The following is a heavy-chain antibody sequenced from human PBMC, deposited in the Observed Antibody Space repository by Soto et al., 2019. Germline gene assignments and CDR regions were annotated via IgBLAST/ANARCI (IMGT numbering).Heavy chain of an antibody. CDR1: GGSISSGGYS. V-gene: IGHV4-30-2*01. Sequence: SETLSLTCAVSGGSISSGGYSWSWLRQPPGKGLEWIGYIYHSGSTYYNPSLKSRVTISVDRYKSQLYMKLSSVAAADTAVYYCDRDDNAFDIWGQGTMVTVSS. CDR3: DRDDNAFDI. J-gene: IGHJ3*02. CDR2: IYHSGST.